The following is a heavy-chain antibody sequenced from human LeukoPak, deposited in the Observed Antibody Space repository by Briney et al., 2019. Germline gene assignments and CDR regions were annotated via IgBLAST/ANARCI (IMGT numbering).Heavy chain of an antibody. J-gene: IGHJ4*02. CDR1: GYTFTGYY. CDR2: INPNSGGT. CDR3: ARDDLIVGSAGGDH. D-gene: IGHD1-26*01. V-gene: IGHV1-2*02. Sequence: ASLKVSCTASGYTFTGYYMHWVRQAPGQGLEWMGWINPNSGGTNYAQKFQGRVTMTRDTSISTAYMELSRLRSDDTAVYYCARDDLIVGSAGGDHWGQGTLVTVSS.